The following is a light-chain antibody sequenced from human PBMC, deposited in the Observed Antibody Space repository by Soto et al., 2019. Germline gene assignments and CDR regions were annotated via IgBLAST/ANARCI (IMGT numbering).Light chain of an antibody. V-gene: IGKV1-5*03. Sequence: DIQMTQSPSTLSGSVGDRVTITCRASQTISSWLAWYQQKPGKAPKLLIYKASTLKSGVPSRFSGSGSGTEFTLTISSLQPDDFATYYCQQYNSYQWTVGQGTKVDIK. J-gene: IGKJ1*01. CDR2: KAS. CDR3: QQYNSYQWT. CDR1: QTISSW.